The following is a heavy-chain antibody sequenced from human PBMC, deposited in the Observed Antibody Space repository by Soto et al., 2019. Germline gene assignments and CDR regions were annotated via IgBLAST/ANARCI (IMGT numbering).Heavy chain of an antibody. CDR2: IYYSRST. Sequence: SETLSLTCTVSGGSISSSSYYWGWIRQPPGKGLEWIGSIYYSRSTYYNPSLKSRVTISVDTSKNQFSLKLSSVTAADTAVYYCARHSGGDTMIVASRPIDYWGQGTLVTVSS. CDR3: ARHSGGDTMIVASRPIDY. J-gene: IGHJ4*02. D-gene: IGHD3-22*01. V-gene: IGHV4-39*01. CDR1: GGSISSSSYY.